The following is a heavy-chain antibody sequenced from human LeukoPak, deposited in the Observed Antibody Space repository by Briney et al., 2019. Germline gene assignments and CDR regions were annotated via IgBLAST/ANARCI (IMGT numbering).Heavy chain of an antibody. CDR3: AKDRSPLGAIGAFDI. Sequence: GGSLRLSCAASGFSFSSYGMHWVRQAPGKGLEWVSFIRYDGRNKYYADSVKGRFTISRDNSKNTLHLQMNSLRVEDMAVYYCAKDRSPLGAIGAFDIWGQGTMVTVSS. D-gene: IGHD3-16*01. CDR1: GFSFSSYG. J-gene: IGHJ3*02. CDR2: IRYDGRNK. V-gene: IGHV3-30*02.